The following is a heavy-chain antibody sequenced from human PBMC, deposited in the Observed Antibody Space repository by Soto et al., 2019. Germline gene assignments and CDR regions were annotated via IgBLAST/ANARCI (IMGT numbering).Heavy chain of an antibody. CDR1: GFIFSSYG. D-gene: IGHD2-2*01. V-gene: IGHV3-30*18. CDR3: AKGVGPYCSTTDCYETALDY. CDR2: VSNDGSNK. Sequence: QVQLVESGGGVVQPGGSLRLSCAASGFIFSSYGMHWVRQAPGKGLEWVAVVSNDGSNKYYADSVKGRFTISRDNSKNTLSLQMNSLRAEDTAVYSCAKGVGPYCSTTDCYETALDYWGQGTLLTVSS. J-gene: IGHJ4*02.